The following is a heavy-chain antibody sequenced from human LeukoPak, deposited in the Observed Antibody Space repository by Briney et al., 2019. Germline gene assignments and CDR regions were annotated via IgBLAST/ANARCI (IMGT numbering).Heavy chain of an antibody. V-gene: IGHV3-7*01. CDR1: GFTFSSYY. CDR3: VRSSGYPDI. CDR2: IKEDGSER. Sequence: GGSLRLSCAASGFTFSSYYMSWVRQAPGKGLEWVAHIKEDGSERYYVDSVKGRFTISRDNAKNSLNLQMNSLRAEDTAVYYCVRSSGYPDIWGRGTLLTVS. D-gene: IGHD2-15*01. J-gene: IGHJ2*01.